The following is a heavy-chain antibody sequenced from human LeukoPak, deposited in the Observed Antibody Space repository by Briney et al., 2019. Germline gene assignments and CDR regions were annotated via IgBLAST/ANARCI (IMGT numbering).Heavy chain of an antibody. Sequence: GGSLRLSCAASGFTFSSYSMNWVRQAPGKGLEWVSSISSSSSYIYYADSVKGRFTISRDNAKNSLYLQMNSLRAEDTAVYYCARHSGSYWGHFDYWGQGTLVTVST. CDR1: GFTFSSYS. CDR3: ARHSGSYWGHFDY. J-gene: IGHJ4*02. D-gene: IGHD1-26*01. V-gene: IGHV3-21*04. CDR2: ISSSSSYI.